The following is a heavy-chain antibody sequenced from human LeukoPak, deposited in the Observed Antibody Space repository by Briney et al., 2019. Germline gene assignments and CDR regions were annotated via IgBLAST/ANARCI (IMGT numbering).Heavy chain of an antibody. CDR1: GFTFSGSA. CDR3: TSGAQGIVAAGAVDY. D-gene: IGHD6-13*01. Sequence: GGSLRLSCAASGFTFSGSAMHWVRQASGKGLEWVGRIRSKANSYATAYAASVKGRFTISRDDSKNTAYLQMNSLKTEDTAVYYCTSGAQGIVAAGAVDYWGQGTLVTVSS. V-gene: IGHV3-73*01. J-gene: IGHJ4*02. CDR2: IRSKANSYAT.